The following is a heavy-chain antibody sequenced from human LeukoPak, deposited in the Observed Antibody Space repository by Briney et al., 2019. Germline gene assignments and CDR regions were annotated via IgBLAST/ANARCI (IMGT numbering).Heavy chain of an antibody. CDR2: IYHDGRST. D-gene: IGHD5/OR15-5a*01. CDR3: ASGVYDSLYYFDY. J-gene: IGHJ4*02. Sequence: GGSLRLSCAASGFIFSTYWMHWVRQGPGKGLVWVSRIYHDGRSTGYADSVKGRFTISRDNAKNTLYLQMNSLRAEDTAVYYCASGVYDSLYYFDYWGQGTLVTVSS. V-gene: IGHV3-74*01. CDR1: GFIFSTYW.